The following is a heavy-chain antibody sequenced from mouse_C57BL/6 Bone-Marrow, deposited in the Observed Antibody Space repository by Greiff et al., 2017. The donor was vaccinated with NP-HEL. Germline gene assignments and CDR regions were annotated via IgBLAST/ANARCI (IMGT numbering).Heavy chain of an antibody. D-gene: IGHD2-3*01. CDR3: ARHRRWSYFDY. J-gene: IGHJ2*01. Sequence: EVKLMESGGGLVQPGESLKLSCESNEYEFPSHDMSWVRKTPEKGLELVAAINRDGGSTYYPDTMDRRFNISRDNTKKTLYLQMSSLSSEDTALYYCARHRRWSYFDYWGQGTTLTVSS. CDR2: INRDGGST. CDR1: EYEFPSHD. V-gene: IGHV5-2*01.